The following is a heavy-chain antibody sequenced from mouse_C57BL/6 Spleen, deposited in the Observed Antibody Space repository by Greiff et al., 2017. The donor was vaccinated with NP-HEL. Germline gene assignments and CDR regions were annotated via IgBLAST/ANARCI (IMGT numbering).Heavy chain of an antibody. V-gene: IGHV1-7*01. Sequence: QVQLQQSGAELAKPGASVKLSCKASGYTFTSSWMHWVKQRPGQGLEWIGYINPSSGYTKYTQKFKDKATLTADKSSSTAYMQLSSLTSEDSAVDYSARGDYYGNMDYWGQGTTLTVSS. D-gene: IGHD1-2*01. CDR3: ARGDYYGNMDY. J-gene: IGHJ4*01. CDR2: INPSSGYT. CDR1: GYTFTSSW.